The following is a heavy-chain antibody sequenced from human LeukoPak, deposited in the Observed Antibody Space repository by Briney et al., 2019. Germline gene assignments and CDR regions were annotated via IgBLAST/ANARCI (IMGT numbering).Heavy chain of an antibody. Sequence: ASVKVSCKASGYTFTSYYMHWVRQAPGQGLEWMGIINPSGGSTSYVQKFQGRVTMTRDTSTSTVYMELSSLRSEDTAVYYCARDLLLWFGLDYWGQGTLVTVSS. CDR2: INPSGGST. D-gene: IGHD3-10*01. CDR1: GYTFTSYY. V-gene: IGHV1-46*01. CDR3: ARDLLLWFGLDY. J-gene: IGHJ4*02.